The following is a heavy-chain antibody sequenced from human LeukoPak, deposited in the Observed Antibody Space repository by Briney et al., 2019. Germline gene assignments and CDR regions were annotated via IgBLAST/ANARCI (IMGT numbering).Heavy chain of an antibody. J-gene: IGHJ4*02. CDR3: ARDPRLCGGSCYPDY. D-gene: IGHD2-15*01. Sequence: PGGSLRLSCAASGFTFNSYAMSWVRQAPGKGLEWVSGISDSGGSTYYADSVKGRFAISRDNSKNTLYLQMNSLRAEDTAVYYCARDPRLCGGSCYPDYWGQGTLVTVSS. CDR2: ISDSGGST. CDR1: GFTFNSYA. V-gene: IGHV3-23*01.